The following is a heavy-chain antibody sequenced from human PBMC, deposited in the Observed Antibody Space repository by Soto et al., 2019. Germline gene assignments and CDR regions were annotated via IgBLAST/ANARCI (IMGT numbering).Heavy chain of an antibody. CDR3: PRDWSATGPFDY. Sequence: QVQLVQSGAEVKKPGASVKVSCKASGYTFTSYGISWVRQAPGQGLEWMGWISAYNCNTNYAQKLQGRVTMTTDTSTSTADMELRSPRPDDTAVYYCPRDWSATGPFDYWSQGTLVSVSS. CDR1: GYTFTSYG. V-gene: IGHV1-18*01. J-gene: IGHJ4*02. D-gene: IGHD1-1*01. CDR2: ISAYNCNT.